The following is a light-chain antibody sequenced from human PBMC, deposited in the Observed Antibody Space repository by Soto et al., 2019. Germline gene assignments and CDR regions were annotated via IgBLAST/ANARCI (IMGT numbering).Light chain of an antibody. Sequence: IRLTKYAFRLSGSKGDRVTISCRASQSIXSWFGCYQQKPGKAPKVLXAKASTLTRGVPSRLSGSGSATEFTLTISSLQPDDFDNYYCQHYNIDSEAFGQGTKVDI. CDR1: QSIXSW. CDR2: KAS. V-gene: IGKV1-5*03. CDR3: QHYNIDSEA. J-gene: IGKJ1*01.